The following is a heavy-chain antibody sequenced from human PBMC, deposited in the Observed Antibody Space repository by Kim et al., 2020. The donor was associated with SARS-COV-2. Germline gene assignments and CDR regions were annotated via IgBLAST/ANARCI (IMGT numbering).Heavy chain of an antibody. Sequence: GGSLRLSCAASGFTFSSYAMHWVRQAPGKGLEWVAVISYDGSNKYYADSVKGRFTISRDNSKNTLYLQMNSLRAEDTAVYYCARGLWELLEGNYYYGMDVWGQGTTVTVSS. CDR1: GFTFSSYA. CDR3: ARGLWELLEGNYYYGMDV. D-gene: IGHD1-26*01. J-gene: IGHJ6*02. V-gene: IGHV3-30-3*01. CDR2: ISYDGSNK.